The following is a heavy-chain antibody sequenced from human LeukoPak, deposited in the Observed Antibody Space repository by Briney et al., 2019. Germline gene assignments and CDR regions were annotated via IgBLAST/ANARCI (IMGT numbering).Heavy chain of an antibody. Sequence: GGSLRLSCATSGFTFSTYWMNWYRQAPGKGLEWVGNINQDASEINYVDSVRGRFTISRDNAKNSLHLQMNSLRAEDTAVYYCATDRDNSDWQKRFDSWGQGTLVTVSS. CDR1: GFTFSTYW. CDR2: INQDASEI. D-gene: IGHD2-21*02. CDR3: ATDRDNSDWQKRFDS. V-gene: IGHV3-7*01. J-gene: IGHJ4*02.